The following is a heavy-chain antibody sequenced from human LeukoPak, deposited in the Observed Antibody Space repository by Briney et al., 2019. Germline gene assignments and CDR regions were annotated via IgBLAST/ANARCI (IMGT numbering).Heavy chain of an antibody. CDR2: IKSKTDGGTT. D-gene: IGHD3-10*01. Sequence: GGPLRLSCAASGFTFSNAWMSWVRQAPGKGLEWVGRIKSKTDGGTTDYAAPVKGRFTISRDDSKNTLYLQMNSLKTEDTAVYYCTTENMVRESFDYWGQGTLVTVSS. CDR3: TTENMVRESFDY. V-gene: IGHV3-15*01. CDR1: GFTFSNAW. J-gene: IGHJ4*02.